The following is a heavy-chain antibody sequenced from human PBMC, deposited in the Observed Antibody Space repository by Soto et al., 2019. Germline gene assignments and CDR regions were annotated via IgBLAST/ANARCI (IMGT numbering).Heavy chain of an antibody. Sequence: QVQLQQWGAGLLKPSETLSLTCAVYGESLSGYYWSWIRQPPGKGLEWIGEINHSGSTKYNPSLKSRVTXLVXTXKNQFSLKLSSVTAADTAVYYCARGAQYSSTWYLDYWGQGTLVTVSS. CDR2: INHSGST. D-gene: IGHD6-13*01. J-gene: IGHJ4*02. V-gene: IGHV4-34*01. CDR1: GESLSGYY. CDR3: ARGAQYSSTWYLDY.